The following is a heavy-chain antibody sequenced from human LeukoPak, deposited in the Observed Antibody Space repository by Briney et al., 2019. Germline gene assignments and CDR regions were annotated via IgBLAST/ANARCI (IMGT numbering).Heavy chain of an antibody. V-gene: IGHV3-23*01. CDR2: ISGSGGST. J-gene: IGHJ4*02. D-gene: IGHD3-10*01. CDR1: GFTFGSYA. CDR3: ARHPDVLWSYYFDY. Sequence: GGSLRLSCAASGFTFGSYAMSWVRQAPGKGLEWVSGISGSGGSTYYVDSVKGRFTISRHNSKNTLYLQMNSLRAEDTAVYYCARHPDVLWSYYFDYWGQGTLVTVSS.